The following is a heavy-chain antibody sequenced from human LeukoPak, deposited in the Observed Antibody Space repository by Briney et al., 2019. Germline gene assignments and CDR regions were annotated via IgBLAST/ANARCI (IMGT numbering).Heavy chain of an antibody. Sequence: GGSLRLSCAVSGFTFSDYYMSWIRQAPGEGLERVSYISSSGRTSYYADSVKGRFTISRDNAKNSLYLQMNSVRAEDTGVYCCARGPSSWYSRWYFDYWGQGTLLTVSS. V-gene: IGHV3-11*01. CDR3: ARGPSSWYSRWYFDY. D-gene: IGHD6-13*01. CDR1: GFTFSDYY. CDR2: ISSSGRTS. J-gene: IGHJ4*02.